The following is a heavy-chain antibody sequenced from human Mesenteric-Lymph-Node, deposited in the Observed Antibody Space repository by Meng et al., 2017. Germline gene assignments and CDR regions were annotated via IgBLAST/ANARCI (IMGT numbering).Heavy chain of an antibody. J-gene: IGHJ4*02. Sequence: GGSLRLSCAASGFTFSSYEMNWVRQAPGKGLEWVSYISSSGSTIYYADSVKGRFTVSRDNSKNSLYLQMNSLRAEDTAVYYCAKDPQWLRYWGQGTLVTVSS. CDR2: ISSSGSTI. CDR1: GFTFSSYE. D-gene: IGHD6-19*01. CDR3: AKDPQWLRY. V-gene: IGHV3-48*03.